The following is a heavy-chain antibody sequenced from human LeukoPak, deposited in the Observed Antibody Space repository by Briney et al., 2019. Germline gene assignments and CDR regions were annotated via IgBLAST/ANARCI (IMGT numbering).Heavy chain of an antibody. V-gene: IGHV4-59*08. CDR3: ARRSGGYDDPFDY. Sequence: SETLSLTCTVSGGSISSYYWSWIRQPPGKGLEWIGYIYYSGSTNYNPSLKSRVTISVDTSKNQFSLKLSSVTAADTAVYYCARRSGGYDDPFDYWGQGTRVTVSS. J-gene: IGHJ4*02. CDR2: IYYSGST. CDR1: GGSISSYY. D-gene: IGHD5-12*01.